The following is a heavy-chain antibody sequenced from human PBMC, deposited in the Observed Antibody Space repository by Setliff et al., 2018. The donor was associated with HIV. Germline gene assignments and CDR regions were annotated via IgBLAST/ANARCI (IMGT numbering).Heavy chain of an antibody. J-gene: IGHJ4*02. Sequence: ASVKVSCKVSGDTLSELSMHWVRQTLGKGLEWMGGFDPDTDGTIYAPRFQDRVTMTEDTSTSTAFMELSSLRSEDTAVYYCATILAGRVRRHRGFVWGQGTLVTVSS. CDR1: GDTLSELS. V-gene: IGHV1-24*01. D-gene: IGHD2-15*01. CDR3: ATILAGRVRRHRGFV. CDR2: FDPDTDGT.